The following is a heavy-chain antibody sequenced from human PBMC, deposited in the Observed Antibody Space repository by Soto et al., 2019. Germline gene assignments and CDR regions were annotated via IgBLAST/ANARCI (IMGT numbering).Heavy chain of an antibody. CDR2: ISAYNGNT. V-gene: IGHV1-18*01. J-gene: IGHJ4*02. CDR3: ARDDGYGLIDY. CDR1: GYTFTSYS. D-gene: IGHD5-18*01. Sequence: QDQLVQSGAEVTKPGASVKVSCKASGYTFTSYSFSWVRQAPGQGLECMGCISAYNGNTYHARKLQDRVTMTTDTATSTGYMELRGLGSDDTAVYYCARDDGYGLIDYRGQGTLVTVSS.